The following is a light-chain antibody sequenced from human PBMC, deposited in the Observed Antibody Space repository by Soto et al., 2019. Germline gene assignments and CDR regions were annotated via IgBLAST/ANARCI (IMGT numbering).Light chain of an antibody. Sequence: EIVMTQYPDTLSVSPGETVTLSCRASQSVRTNLAWYQHKPGQSPRLLIYGASKRATGFPGRFSGSGSGTEFTPTISSLQSEDFAVYYCQQYNDNWPTFCQGTKVEIK. CDR1: QSVRTN. CDR2: GAS. J-gene: IGKJ1*01. V-gene: IGKV3-15*01. CDR3: QQYNDNWPT.